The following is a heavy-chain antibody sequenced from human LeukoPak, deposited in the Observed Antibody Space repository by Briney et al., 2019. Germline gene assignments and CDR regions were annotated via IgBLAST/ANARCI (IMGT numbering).Heavy chain of an antibody. D-gene: IGHD5-24*01. CDR1: GYTFTSYY. J-gene: IGHJ4*02. Sequence: ASVKVSCKASGYTFTSYYMHWVRQAPGQGLEWMGLINPSGGSTSYAQKFQGRVTMTRDTSTSTVYMELSSLRSEDTAVYYCARDPEDRDGYNPFDYWGQGTLVTVSS. CDR2: INPSGGST. V-gene: IGHV1-46*01. CDR3: ARDPEDRDGYNPFDY.